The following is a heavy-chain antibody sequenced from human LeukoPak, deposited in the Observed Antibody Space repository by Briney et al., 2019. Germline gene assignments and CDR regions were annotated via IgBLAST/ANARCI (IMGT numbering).Heavy chain of an antibody. D-gene: IGHD1-26*01. CDR2: ISGSGGST. V-gene: IGHV3-23*01. CDR1: GFTFSSYG. CDR3: AREVGTFDY. Sequence: GGSLRLSCAASGFTFSSYGMSWVRQAPGKGLEWVSAISGSGGSTYYADSVKGRFTISRDNSKDTLYLQLNSLRVEDTAVYYCAREVGTFDYWGQGALVTVSS. J-gene: IGHJ4*02.